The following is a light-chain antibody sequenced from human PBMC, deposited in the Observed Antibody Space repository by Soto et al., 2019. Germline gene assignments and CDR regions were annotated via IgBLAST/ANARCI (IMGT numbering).Light chain of an antibody. CDR1: IYNIGNNY. V-gene: IGLV1-51*02. Sequence: QSVLTQPTSVSAAPGEKVTISCSGGIYNIGNNYVSWYQQVPGTAPKLLIYENNKRPSGIPDRFSGSKSGTSATLAITGLQTGDYADYYCGTWNRGLCGSGWVFGGGTKLTVL. J-gene: IGLJ3*02. CDR3: GTWNRGLCGSGWV. CDR2: ENN.